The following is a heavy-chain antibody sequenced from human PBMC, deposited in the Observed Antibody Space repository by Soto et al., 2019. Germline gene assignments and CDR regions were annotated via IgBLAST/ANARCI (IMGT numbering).Heavy chain of an antibody. CDR2: ISAYNGNT. D-gene: IGHD2-21*02. CDR3: ARAEYCGGDCYSTFDY. Sequence: ASVKVSCKASGYTFTSYGISWVRQAPGQGLEWMGWISAYNGNTNYAQKLQGRVTMITDTSTSTAYMELRSLRSDDTAVYYCARAEYCGGDCYSTFDYWGQGTLVTVSS. V-gene: IGHV1-18*04. CDR1: GYTFTSYG. J-gene: IGHJ4*02.